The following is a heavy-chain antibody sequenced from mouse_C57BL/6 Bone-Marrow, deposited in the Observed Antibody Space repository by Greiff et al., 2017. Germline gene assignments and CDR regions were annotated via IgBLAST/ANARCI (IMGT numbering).Heavy chain of an antibody. J-gene: IGHJ4*01. V-gene: IGHV1-7*01. CDR2: INPSSGYT. Sequence: VQLQQSGAELAKPGASVKLSCKASGYTFTSYWMHWVKQRPGQGLEWIGYINPSSGYTKYNQKIKDKATFTADKSSSTAYMQLSSLTYEDSAVYYCARDYYGSSYAMDYWGQRTSVTVSS. CDR3: ARDYYGSSYAMDY. D-gene: IGHD1-1*01. CDR1: GYTFTSYW.